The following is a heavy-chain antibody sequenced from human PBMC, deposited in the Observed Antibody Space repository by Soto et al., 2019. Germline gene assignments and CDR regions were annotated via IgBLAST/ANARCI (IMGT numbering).Heavy chain of an antibody. CDR1: GCTFSSYW. V-gene: IGHV3-7*01. CDR2: IKQDGSEK. J-gene: IGHJ3*02. D-gene: IGHD6-13*01. Sequence: PGGSLRLSCAASGCTFSSYWMSWVRQAPGKGLEWVANIKQDGSEKYYVDSVKGRFTISRDNAKNSLYLQMNSLRAEDTAVYYCAREGIPDAFDIWCQGTRVTVAS. CDR3: AREGIPDAFDI.